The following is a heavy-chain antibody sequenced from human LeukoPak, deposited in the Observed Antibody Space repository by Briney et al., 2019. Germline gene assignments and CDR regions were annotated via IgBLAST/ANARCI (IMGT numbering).Heavy chain of an antibody. CDR3: ARGNEQYDTTFGGAFDI. J-gene: IGHJ3*02. V-gene: IGHV1-69*06. CDR1: GGTFSSYA. CDR2: IIPIFGTA. D-gene: IGHD3-16*01. Sequence: SVKVSCKASGGTFSSYAISWVRQAPGQGLEWMGGIIPIFGTANYAQKFQGRVTITADKSTSTAYMELSSLRSEDTAVYYCARGNEQYDTTFGGAFDIWGQGTMVTVSS.